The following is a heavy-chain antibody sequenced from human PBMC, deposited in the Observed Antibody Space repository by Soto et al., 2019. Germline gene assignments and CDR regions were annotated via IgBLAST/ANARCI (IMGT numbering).Heavy chain of an antibody. D-gene: IGHD6-13*01. CDR3: ARDSSSWYWFDP. CDR1: GGTFSSYA. Sequence: ASVKVSCKASGGTFSSYAISWVRQAPGQGLEWMGGIIPIFGTANYAQKFQGRVTITADESTSTAYMELSSLRSEDTAVYYCARDSSSWYWFDPWGQGTLVTVSS. J-gene: IGHJ5*02. CDR2: IIPIFGTA. V-gene: IGHV1-69*13.